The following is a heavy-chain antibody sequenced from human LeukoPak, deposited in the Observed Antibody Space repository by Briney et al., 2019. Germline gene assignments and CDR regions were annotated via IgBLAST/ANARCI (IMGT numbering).Heavy chain of an antibody. D-gene: IGHD5-18*01. CDR3: VKDLGYSDA. CDR2: ISYDGSEK. V-gene: IGHV3-30*02. J-gene: IGHJ4*02. Sequence: GGSLRLSCAASGFTFSSYAMSWVRQAPGKGLEWVSFISYDGSEKFYADSLKGRFTVSRDNSRNTLYLHMNSLRPEDTAVFYCVKDLGYSDAWGQGTLVTVSS. CDR1: GFTFSSYA.